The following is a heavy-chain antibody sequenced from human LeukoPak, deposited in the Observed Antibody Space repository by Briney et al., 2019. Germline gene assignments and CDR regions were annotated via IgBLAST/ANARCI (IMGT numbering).Heavy chain of an antibody. CDR1: GGSISSGRYF. V-gene: IGHV4-39*07. D-gene: IGHD6-13*01. CDR2: MYDSGST. J-gene: IGHJ6*03. CDR3: AREIRIAAAGADYYYYMDV. Sequence: SETLSLTCTVSGGSISSGRYFWGWIRQPPGTGLEWIGSMYDSGSTYYTPSLKSRVTISVDTSKNQFSLKLSSVTAADTAVYYCAREIRIAAAGADYYYYMDVWGKGTTVTVSS.